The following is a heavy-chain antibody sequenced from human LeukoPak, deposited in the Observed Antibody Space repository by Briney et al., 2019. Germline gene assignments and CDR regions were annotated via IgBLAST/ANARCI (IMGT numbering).Heavy chain of an antibody. V-gene: IGHV3-9*01. J-gene: IGHJ3*01. CDR3: AKDRGGGSQLGDAYDV. Sequence: GGSLRLSCAASGFPFDEHAMHWVRQAPGEGLEWFSGISYSSETIGYVESVKGRFTISRDNFRKSLYLQMNTLRVEDTALYYCAKDRGGGSQLGDAYDVWGQGTMVSVSS. CDR1: GFPFDEHA. CDR2: ISYSSETI. D-gene: IGHD5-24*01.